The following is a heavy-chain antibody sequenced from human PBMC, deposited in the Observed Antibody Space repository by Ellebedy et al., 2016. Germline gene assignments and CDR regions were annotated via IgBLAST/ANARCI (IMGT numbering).Heavy chain of an antibody. CDR1: GLTLSRYA. Sequence: GGSLRLXXAASGLTLSRYAFHWVRQAPGKGLEWVAVISYDGNDKYYTDSVKGRFIISRDNSKIRVYLQMNSLRLEDTAVYYWAKVHSPDFYNNYGMDVWGQGTTVTVSS. CDR3: AKVHSPDFYNNYGMDV. V-gene: IGHV3-30*18. J-gene: IGHJ6*02. CDR2: ISYDGNDK. D-gene: IGHD1-14*01.